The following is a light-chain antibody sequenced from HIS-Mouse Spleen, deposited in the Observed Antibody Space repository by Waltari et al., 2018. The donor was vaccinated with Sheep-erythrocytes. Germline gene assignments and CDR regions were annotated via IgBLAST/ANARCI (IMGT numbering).Light chain of an antibody. Sequence: SYELTQPPSVSVSPGQTASITCSAAKLGDKYACWYHQKPGQSPVLVIYQDSKRPSGIPGRFSGSNSGNTATLTISGTQAMDEADYYCQAWDSSTVVFGGGTKLTVL. CDR1: KLGDKY. J-gene: IGLJ2*01. V-gene: IGLV3-1*01. CDR2: QDS. CDR3: QAWDSSTVV.